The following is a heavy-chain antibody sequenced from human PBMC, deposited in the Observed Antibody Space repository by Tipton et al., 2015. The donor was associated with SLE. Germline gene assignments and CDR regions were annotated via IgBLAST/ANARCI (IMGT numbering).Heavy chain of an antibody. CDR1: GFTFSSYA. V-gene: IGHV3-30*04. CDR3: ARGDYVWGPLDALDI. CDR2: ISYDGSNK. J-gene: IGHJ3*02. Sequence: SLRLSCAASGFTFSSYAMHWVRQAPGKGLEWVAVISYDGSNKYYADSVKGRFTISRDNSKNTLYLQMNSLRAEDTAVYYCARGDYVWGPLDALDIWGQGIMVTVSS. D-gene: IGHD3-16*01.